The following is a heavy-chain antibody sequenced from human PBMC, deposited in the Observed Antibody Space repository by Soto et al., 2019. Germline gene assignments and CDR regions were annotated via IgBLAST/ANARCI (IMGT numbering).Heavy chain of an antibody. CDR2: MNPNTGGA. V-gene: IGHV1-2*02. D-gene: IGHD6-19*01. CDR1: GYNFNGYY. J-gene: IGHJ4*02. Sequence: QVNLVQSGAEVKKPGASVKVSCKASGYNFNGYYIHWVRQAPGQGLEWMGWMNPNTGGANYAQKFQGKVIMTTDTSISTAYLELRSLTSDDTAVYYCAKVISTIGSKQWLAQIKHQALDYWGQGTLVTVSS. CDR3: AKVISTIGSKQWLAQIKHQALDY.